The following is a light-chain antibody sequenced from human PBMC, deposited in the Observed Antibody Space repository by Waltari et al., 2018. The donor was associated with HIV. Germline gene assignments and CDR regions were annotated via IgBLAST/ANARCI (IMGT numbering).Light chain of an antibody. CDR3: QVWDSTTNHVV. CDR2: DDS. V-gene: IGLV3-21*04. CDR1: TIV. J-gene: IGLJ2*01. Sequence: SSVLTQPPSLSVAPGKPPSLPCAGTTIVHWYQQTPGQPPVLVIYDDSDRPSGHPERFSGSNSGNTATLTISRVEAGDEADYYCQVWDSTTNHVVFGGGTKLTVL.